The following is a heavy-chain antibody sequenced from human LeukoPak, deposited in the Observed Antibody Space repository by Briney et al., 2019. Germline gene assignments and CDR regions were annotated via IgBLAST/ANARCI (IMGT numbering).Heavy chain of an antibody. D-gene: IGHD2-15*01. CDR3: ANGGGVV. CDR2: ISYDGSNK. Sequence: GGSLRLSCAASGFTFSSYGMHWVRQAPGKGLEWVAVISYDGSNKYYADSVKGRFTISRDNSKNTLYLQMNSLRAEDTAVYYCANGGGVVWGQGTLVTVSS. CDR1: GFTFSSYG. J-gene: IGHJ4*02. V-gene: IGHV3-30*18.